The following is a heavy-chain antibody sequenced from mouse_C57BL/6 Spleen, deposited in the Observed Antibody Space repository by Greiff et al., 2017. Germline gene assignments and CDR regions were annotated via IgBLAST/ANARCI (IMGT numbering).Heavy chain of an antibody. D-gene: IGHD1-1*01. CDR2: IDPSDSYT. V-gene: IGHV1-69*01. Sequence: VQLQQPGAELVMPGASVKLSCKASGYTFTSYWMHWVKQRPGQGLEWIGEIDPSDSYTNYNQKFKGKSTLTVDKSSSTAYMQLSSLTSEDSAVYYCARGGYGSREFAYWGQGTLVTVSA. CDR3: ARGGYGSREFAY. J-gene: IGHJ3*01. CDR1: GYTFTSYW.